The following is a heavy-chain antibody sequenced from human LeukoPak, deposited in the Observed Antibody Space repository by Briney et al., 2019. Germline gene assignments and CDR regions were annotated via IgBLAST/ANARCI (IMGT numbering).Heavy chain of an antibody. D-gene: IGHD6-13*01. CDR1: GYTFTGYY. CDR2: INPNSGGT. CDR3: ARDLRAAAGKLYYFDY. J-gene: IGHJ4*02. V-gene: IGHV1-2*06. Sequence: ASVKVSCKASGYTFTGYYMHWVRQAPGQGLEWMGRINPNSGGTNYAQKFQGRVTMTRDTSISTAYMELSSLRSDDTAVYYCARDLRAAAGKLYYFDYWGQGTLVTVSS.